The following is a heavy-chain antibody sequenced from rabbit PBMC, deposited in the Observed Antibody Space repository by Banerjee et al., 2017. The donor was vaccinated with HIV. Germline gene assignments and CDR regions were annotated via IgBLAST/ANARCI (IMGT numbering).Heavy chain of an antibody. CDR2: IYNGDGST. D-gene: IGHD7-1*01. V-gene: IGHV1S45*01. J-gene: IGHJ4*01. CDR1: GFSFSRSYW. Sequence: QEQLEESGGDLVKPEGSLTLTCTASGFSFSRSYWICWVRQAPGKGLEWIGCIYNGDGSTYYASWAKGRFTISKTSSTTVTLQMTSLTAADTATYFCARDGFGTGPDYDLWGPGTLVTVS. CDR3: ARDGFGTGPDYDL.